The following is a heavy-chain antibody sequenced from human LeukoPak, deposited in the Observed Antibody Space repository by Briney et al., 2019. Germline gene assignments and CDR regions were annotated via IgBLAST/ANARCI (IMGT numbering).Heavy chain of an antibody. V-gene: IGHV4-39*07. J-gene: IGHJ6*03. CDR3: ARGLAYCGGDCYSYYYYYMDV. CDR1: GGSISSSSYY. D-gene: IGHD2-21*02. Sequence: SETLSLTCTVSGGSISSSSYYWGWIRQPPGKGLEWIGEINYSGSTNYNPSLKSRVTISVDTSKNQFSLKLSSVTAADTAVYYCARGLAYCGGDCYSYYYYYMDVWGKGTTVTISS. CDR2: INYSGST.